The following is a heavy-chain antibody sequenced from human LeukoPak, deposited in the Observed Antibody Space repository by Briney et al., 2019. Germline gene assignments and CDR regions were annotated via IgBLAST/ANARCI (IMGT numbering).Heavy chain of an antibody. CDR2: IYASGSA. Sequence: SETLSLTCTVSGGSISSFYWGWIRQPPGKGLEWIGYIYASGSANYHPSLKSRVTISLDTSENHVSLRLTSVTAEDTAVYYCAREAPGGSGWTYFDYWGQGSLVTVSS. V-gene: IGHV4-59*01. D-gene: IGHD6-19*01. J-gene: IGHJ4*02. CDR1: GGSISSFY. CDR3: AREAPGGSGWTYFDY.